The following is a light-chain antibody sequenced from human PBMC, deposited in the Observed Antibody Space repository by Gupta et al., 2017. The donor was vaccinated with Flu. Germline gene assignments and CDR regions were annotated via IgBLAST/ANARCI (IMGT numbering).Light chain of an antibody. CDR2: AAS. V-gene: IGKV1-39*01. J-gene: IGKJ2*01. CDR3: QQRYSNSLGYT. Sequence: SLSETVVDRVNITCRASQSISSYLNWYQQKPWKAPKLLIYAASSLQRGVPSRFSGSGSGTDFNLTISSRQPEDFATYYCQQRYSNSLGYTFGQGTKLEIK. CDR1: QSISSY.